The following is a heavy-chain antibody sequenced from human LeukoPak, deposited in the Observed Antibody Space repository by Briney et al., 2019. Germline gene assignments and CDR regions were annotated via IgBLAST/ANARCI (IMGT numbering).Heavy chain of an antibody. Sequence: PGGSLRLSCAASGFTFRTYGMHWVRQAPGKGLEWLSCISGSANTIYYADSVKGRFTISRDNAEKSLYLQLNSLRADDTAVYYCARVSTGSEYLDYWGQGTLVTVSS. CDR2: ISGSANTI. CDR3: ARVSTGSEYLDY. J-gene: IGHJ4*02. V-gene: IGHV3-48*03. CDR1: GFTFRTYG.